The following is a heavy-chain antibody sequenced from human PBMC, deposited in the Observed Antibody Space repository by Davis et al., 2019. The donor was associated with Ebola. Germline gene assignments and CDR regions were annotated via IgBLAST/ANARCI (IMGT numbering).Heavy chain of an antibody. D-gene: IGHD3-22*01. V-gene: IGHV3-64*04. CDR1: GFTFSSYA. CDR3: AKDSGYYDSSGYYYGDY. CDR2: ISSNGGST. Sequence: PGGSLRLSCAASGFTFSSYAMHWVRQAPGKGLEYVSAISSNGGSTYYADSVKGRFTISRDNSKNTLYLQMNSLRAEDTAVYYCAKDSGYYDSSGYYYGDYWGQGTLVTVSS. J-gene: IGHJ4*02.